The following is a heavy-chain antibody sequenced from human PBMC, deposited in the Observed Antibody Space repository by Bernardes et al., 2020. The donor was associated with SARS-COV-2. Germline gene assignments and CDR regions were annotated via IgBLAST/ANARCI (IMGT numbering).Heavy chain of an antibody. CDR1: GFTFSESW. CDR2: IKPDGRDK. CDR3: ARGHYGV. J-gene: IGHJ3*01. D-gene: IGHD3-10*01. Sequence: GGSLSLSCVASGFTFSESWMNWVRQAPGKGLEWVANIKPDGRDKDYVDSLRGRFTISRDNAKNSLYLQMNSLRVEDTGVYYCARGHYGVWGQGTMVTVSS. V-gene: IGHV3-7*01.